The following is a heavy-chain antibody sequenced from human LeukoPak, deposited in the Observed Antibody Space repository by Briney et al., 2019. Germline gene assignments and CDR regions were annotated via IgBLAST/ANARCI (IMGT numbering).Heavy chain of an antibody. V-gene: IGHV1-2*02. Sequence: ASVKVSCKASGYTFTGYYMHWVRQAPGQGLEWMGWINPNSGGTNYAQKFQGRVTMTRDTSTSTVYMELSSLRSEDTAVYYCARANEGWLQLRRAFDIWGQGTMVTVSS. CDR2: INPNSGGT. J-gene: IGHJ3*02. CDR3: ARANEGWLQLRRAFDI. D-gene: IGHD5-24*01. CDR1: GYTFTGYY.